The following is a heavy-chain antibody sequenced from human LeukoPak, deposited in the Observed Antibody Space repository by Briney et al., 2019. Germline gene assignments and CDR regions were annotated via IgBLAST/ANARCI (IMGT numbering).Heavy chain of an antibody. V-gene: IGHV3-21*01. Sequence: GGSLRLSCAASGFTFSSYSMNWVRQAPGKGLEWVSSISSSSSYIYYADSVKGRFTISRDNAKNSLYLQMNSLRAEDTTVYYCARGARRGWQQLALPPVDWFDPWGQGTLVTVSS. CDR3: ARGARRGWQQLALPPVDWFDP. CDR2: ISSSSSYI. CDR1: GFTFSSYS. D-gene: IGHD6-13*01. J-gene: IGHJ5*02.